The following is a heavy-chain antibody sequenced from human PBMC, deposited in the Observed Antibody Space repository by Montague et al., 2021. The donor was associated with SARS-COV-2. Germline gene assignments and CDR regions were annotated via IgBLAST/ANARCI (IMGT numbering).Heavy chain of an antibody. V-gene: IGHV4-59*01. J-gene: IGHJ4*02. CDR1: GGSISSYY. CDR3: ARGMGGSYLYYFDY. CDR2: IYYSGST. Sequence: SETLSLTCTVSGGSISSYYWSWIWQRPGKGLERMWYIYYSGSTNYNPSPTSRVTILVDMSKNKISLKLSSVSAADTDVYYCARGMGGSYLYYFDYWGQGTLVTVSS. D-gene: IGHD2-15*01.